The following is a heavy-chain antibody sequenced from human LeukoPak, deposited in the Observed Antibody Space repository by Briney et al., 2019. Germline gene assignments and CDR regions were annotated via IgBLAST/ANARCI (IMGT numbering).Heavy chain of an antibody. J-gene: IGHJ4*02. D-gene: IGHD3-3*01. CDR3: ARVGFYDFWSGINFFDY. V-gene: IGHV3-21*01. CDR1: GFTFSSYS. CDR2: ITSSSST. Sequence: GGSLRLSCAASGFTFSSYSVNWVRQAPGKGPEWVSSITSSSSTYYSDSVKGRFTISRDNAKNSLYLQMNSLRVEDTAVHYCARVGFYDFWSGINFFDYWGQGTLVTVSS.